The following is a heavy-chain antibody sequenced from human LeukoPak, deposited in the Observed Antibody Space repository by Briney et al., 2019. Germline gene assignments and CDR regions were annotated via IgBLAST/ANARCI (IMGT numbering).Heavy chain of an antibody. J-gene: IGHJ4*02. D-gene: IGHD4-17*01. CDR3: AYQHHDYGDYYFDY. Sequence: GGSLRLSCAASGFTFSRYSMNWVRQAPGKGLEWVSSISTSSSYIYYADSLKGRFTISRDNAKNSLYLQMNSLRADDTAVYYCAYQHHDYGDYYFDYWGQGTLVTVSS. CDR1: GFTFSRYS. CDR2: ISTSSSYI. V-gene: IGHV3-21*01.